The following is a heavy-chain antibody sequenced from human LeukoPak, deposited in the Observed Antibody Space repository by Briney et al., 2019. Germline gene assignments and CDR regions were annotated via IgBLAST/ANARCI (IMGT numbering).Heavy chain of an antibody. J-gene: IGHJ4*02. CDR1: GFTFTSSA. CDR2: IVVGSGNT. CDR3: AADYPWEGGYVN. D-gene: IGHD5-12*01. Sequence: SVKVSCKASGFTFTSSAMQWLRQARGQRLEWIGWIVVGSGNTNYAQKFQERVTITRDMATSTAYMELSSLRSEDTAVYYCAADYPWEGGYVNWRQGTLVTVSS. V-gene: IGHV1-58*02.